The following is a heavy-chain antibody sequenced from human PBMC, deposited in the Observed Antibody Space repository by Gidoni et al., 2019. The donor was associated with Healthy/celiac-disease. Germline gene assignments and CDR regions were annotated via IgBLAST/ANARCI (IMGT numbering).Heavy chain of an antibody. CDR1: GGSFSGYY. V-gene: IGHV4-34*01. CDR3: ARMDVVVPAATSGEAARLDP. CDR2: INHSGST. D-gene: IGHD2-2*01. Sequence: QVQLQQWGAGLLKPSETLSLTCAVYGGSFSGYYWSWIRQPPGKGLEWIGEINHSGSTNYNPSLKSRVTISVDTSKNKCSLKLSSVTAADTAVYYCARMDVVVPAATSGEAARLDPWGQGTLVTVSS. J-gene: IGHJ5*02.